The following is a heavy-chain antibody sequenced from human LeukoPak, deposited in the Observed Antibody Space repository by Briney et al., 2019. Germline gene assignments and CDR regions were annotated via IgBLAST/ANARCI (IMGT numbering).Heavy chain of an antibody. V-gene: IGHV1-2*02. CDR2: INPNSGDT. D-gene: IGHD1-26*01. CDR1: GYTFTGYY. CDR3: ARLGGGLDI. J-gene: IGHJ3*02. Sequence: ASVKVSCKASGYTFTGYYMHWVRRAPGQGLEWMGWINPNSGDTNYAQKFQDRVTMTTDTSISTAYMELSRLRSDDTAMFYCARLGGGLDIWGQGTMVTVSS.